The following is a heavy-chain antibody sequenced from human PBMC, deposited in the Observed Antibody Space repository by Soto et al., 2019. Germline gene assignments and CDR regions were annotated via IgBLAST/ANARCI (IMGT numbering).Heavy chain of an antibody. CDR1: GYIFSNND. Sequence: ASVKVSCKASGYIFSNNDISWLRQAPGQGPEWMGWMNPNSANTGYAQKFRGRVTMTRNTSISTAYMKLSSLRSDDTAIYYCARMATSGTLNWFDPWGQGNLVTVSS. CDR3: ARMATSGTLNWFDP. D-gene: IGHD1-1*01. V-gene: IGHV1-8*01. J-gene: IGHJ5*02. CDR2: MNPNSANT.